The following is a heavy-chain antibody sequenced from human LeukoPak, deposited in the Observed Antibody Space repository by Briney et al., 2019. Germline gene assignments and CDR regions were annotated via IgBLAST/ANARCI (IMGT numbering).Heavy chain of an antibody. CDR1: GYSISSGYY. CDR2: IYHSGST. J-gene: IGHJ5*02. CDR3: ARDLGIGDNWFDP. D-gene: IGHD1-14*01. V-gene: IGHV4-38-2*02. Sequence: SETLSLTCTVSGYSISSGYYWGWIRPPPGKGLEWIGSIYHSGSTYYNPSLKSRVTISVDTSKNQFSLKLSSVTAADTAVYYCARDLGIGDNWFDPWGQGTLVTVSS.